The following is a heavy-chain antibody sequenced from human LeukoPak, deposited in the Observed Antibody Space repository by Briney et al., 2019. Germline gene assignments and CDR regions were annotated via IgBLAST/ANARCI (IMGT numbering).Heavy chain of an antibody. CDR1: GGTFSSYA. CDR3: ARASGGFGELFYYFDY. J-gene: IGHJ4*02. CDR2: IIPIFGTA. Sequence: GASVKVSCKASGGTFSSYAISWLRQAPGQGLEWMGGIIPIFGTANYAQKFQGRVTITADKSTSTAYMELSSLRSEDTAVYYCARASGGFGELFYYFDYWGQGTLVTVSS. D-gene: IGHD3-10*01. V-gene: IGHV1-69*06.